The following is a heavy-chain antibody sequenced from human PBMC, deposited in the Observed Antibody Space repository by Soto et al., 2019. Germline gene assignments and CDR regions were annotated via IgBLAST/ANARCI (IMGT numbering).Heavy chain of an antibody. Sequence: QVQLVESGGGVVQPGRSLRLSCAASGFTFSTYGMHWVRQPPGKGLERVAVISYDGSNKYYSDSVKGRFTISRDNSKNTLYLQMNSLRDEDTAVYYCAKSRGKLTSDVGYSYGYAHDSWGQGTLVTVSS. V-gene: IGHV3-30*18. CDR3: AKSRGKLTSDVGYSYGYAHDS. D-gene: IGHD5-18*01. J-gene: IGHJ4*02. CDR1: GFTFSTYG. CDR2: ISYDGSNK.